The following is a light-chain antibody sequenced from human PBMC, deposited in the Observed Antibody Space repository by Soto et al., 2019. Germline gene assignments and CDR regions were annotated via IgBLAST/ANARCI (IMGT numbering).Light chain of an antibody. V-gene: IGKV3-15*01. CDR1: HSVSSN. CDR2: GAS. CDR3: QQYNNSPRT. Sequence: EIVMTESPATLSVSAGERATLSFRASHSVSSNLAWYQQKPGQAPRLLIYGASTRATGIPARFSGSGSGTEFTLTISSLQSEDYAVYYGQQYNNSPRTFGQVIQVE. J-gene: IGKJ1*01.